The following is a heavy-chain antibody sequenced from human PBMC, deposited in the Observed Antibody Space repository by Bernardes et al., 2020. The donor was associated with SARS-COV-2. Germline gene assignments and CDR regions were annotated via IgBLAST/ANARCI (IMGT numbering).Heavy chain of an antibody. CDR3: ARVGSRSYYQVEK. V-gene: IGHV4-59*01. Sequence: SETLSLTCTVSGGSISNYYWSWIRQPPGGGLEWIGYIPYRGTTEYHPSLKSRVTISVDTSENQFSLKLNSVTAADTAVYYCARVGSRSYYQVEKWGQGTLVTVSS. CDR1: GGSISNYY. D-gene: IGHD1-26*01. CDR2: IPYRGTT. J-gene: IGHJ4*02.